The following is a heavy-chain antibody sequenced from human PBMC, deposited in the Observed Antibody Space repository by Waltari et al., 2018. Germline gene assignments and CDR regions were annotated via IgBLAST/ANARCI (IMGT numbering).Heavy chain of an antibody. CDR3: ARGARRTTVTTGWWYFDL. J-gene: IGHJ2*01. V-gene: IGHV3-74*01. CDR1: GFTYSMHW. Sequence: EVQLVEAGGGLVQPGGSLRLSCAASGFTYSMHWMNWVRQAPGKGLVWVSRSNSDGSSTSYADSVKGRFTISKDNAKNTVYLQMNSLRAEDTAIYYCARGARRTTVTTGWWYFDLWGRGTLVTVSS. CDR2: SNSDGSST. D-gene: IGHD4-17*01.